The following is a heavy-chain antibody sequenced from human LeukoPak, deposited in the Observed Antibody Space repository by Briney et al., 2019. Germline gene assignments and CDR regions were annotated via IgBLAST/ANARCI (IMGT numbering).Heavy chain of an antibody. V-gene: IGHV4-34*01. CDR3: ARDVLGYCSTSSCYAAWSDS. Sequence: PSETLSLTCAVYGGSFSGYYWSWIRQPPGKGLEWIGEINHSGSTNYNPSLKSRVTISVDTSKNQFSLSLNSVTAADTAVYYCARDVLGYCSTSSCYAAWSDSWGQGTLVTVSS. CDR1: GGSFSGYY. D-gene: IGHD2-2*01. J-gene: IGHJ5*01. CDR2: INHSGST.